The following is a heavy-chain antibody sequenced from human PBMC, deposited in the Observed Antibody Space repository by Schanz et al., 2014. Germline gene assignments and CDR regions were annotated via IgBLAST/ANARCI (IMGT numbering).Heavy chain of an antibody. CDR2: ISSSGTST. CDR3: ARSRGFDSIFDF. Sequence: QVQLVESGGGVVQPGRSLRLSCSASGFTFSDYFMTWIRQAPGKGLEWLSYISSSGTSTYYADSVKGRFTISRDNAKNSLYLQMNSLRAEDTAVYYCARSRGFDSIFDFWGRGTLVTVSS. V-gene: IGHV3-11*04. D-gene: IGHD5-12*01. J-gene: IGHJ4*02. CDR1: GFTFSDYF.